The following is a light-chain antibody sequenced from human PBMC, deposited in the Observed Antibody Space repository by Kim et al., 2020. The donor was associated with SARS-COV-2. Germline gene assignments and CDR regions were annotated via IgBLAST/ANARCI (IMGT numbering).Light chain of an antibody. V-gene: IGKV1-5*03. Sequence: DIQMTQSPSTLSASVGDRVTITCRASQSISSWLAWFQQKPGKAPKVLISKASSLESGVPSRFSGSGSGTEFTLTISSLQPDDFATYYCQQYSSYSLTFGGGTKVDIK. CDR2: KAS. J-gene: IGKJ4*01. CDR3: QQYSSYSLT. CDR1: QSISSW.